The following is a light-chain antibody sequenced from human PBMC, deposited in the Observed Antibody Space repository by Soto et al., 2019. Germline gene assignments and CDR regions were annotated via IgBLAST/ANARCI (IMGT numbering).Light chain of an antibody. CDR3: QQYVRSPWT. J-gene: IGKJ1*01. Sequence: EIVLTQSPATLSLSPGERATLSCRASQSVSSYLAWYQQKPGQAPRLLIYDASNRATGIPARFSCSGSGTDFTLTISRLEPEDVAVYYCQQYVRSPWTFGQGTKVDI. CDR2: DAS. CDR1: QSVSSY. V-gene: IGKV3-11*01.